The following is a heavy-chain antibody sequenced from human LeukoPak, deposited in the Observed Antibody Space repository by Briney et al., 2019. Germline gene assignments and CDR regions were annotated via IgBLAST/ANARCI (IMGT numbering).Heavy chain of an antibody. D-gene: IGHD3-3*01. CDR3: ARTPNFWIGYFKFGVGYWFDP. V-gene: IGHV1-24*01. CDR2: FDPEDGET. Sequence: ASVKVSCKVSGYTLTELSMHWVRQAPGKGLEWMGGFDPEDGETIYAQKFQGRVTMTEDTSTDTAYMELSSLRSEDTAVYYCARTPNFWIGYFKFGVGYWFDPWGQGTLATVSS. CDR1: GYTLTELS. J-gene: IGHJ5*02.